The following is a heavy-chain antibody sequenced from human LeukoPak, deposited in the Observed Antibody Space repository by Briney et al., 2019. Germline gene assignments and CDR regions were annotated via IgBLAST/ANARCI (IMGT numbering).Heavy chain of an antibody. J-gene: IGHJ4*02. D-gene: IGHD6-13*01. CDR1: GYTLTELS. V-gene: IGHV1-24*01. CDR3: ATDLSSSWLKFLDY. CDR2: FDPEDGET. Sequence: ASVKVSCKVSGYTLTELSMHWVRQAPGKGLEWMGGFDPEDGETIYAQKFQGRVTMTEDTSTDTAYMELSSLRSEDTAVYYCATDLSSSWLKFLDYWGQGTLVTVSS.